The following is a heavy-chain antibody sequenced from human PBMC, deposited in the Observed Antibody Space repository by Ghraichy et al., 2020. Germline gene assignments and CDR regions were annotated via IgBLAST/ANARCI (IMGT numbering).Heavy chain of an antibody. V-gene: IGHV3-33*01. Sequence: GESLNISCAASGFTFSSYGMHWVRQAPGKGLEWVAVIWYDGSNKYYADSVKGRFTISRDNSKNTLYLQMNSLRAEDTAVYYCARDSSLIAVAGPPDYWGQGTLVTVSS. CDR1: GFTFSSYG. D-gene: IGHD6-19*01. CDR3: ARDSSLIAVAGPPDY. J-gene: IGHJ4*02. CDR2: IWYDGSNK.